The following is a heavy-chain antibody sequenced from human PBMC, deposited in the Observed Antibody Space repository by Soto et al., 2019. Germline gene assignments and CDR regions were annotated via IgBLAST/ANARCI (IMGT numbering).Heavy chain of an antibody. CDR3: AKGTYGSGSYYHYYYYYHMDV. CDR1: GFTFSSYA. Sequence: GGSLRLSCAASGFTFSSYAMSWVRQAPGKGLEWVSAISGSGGTTYYADSVKGRFTISRDNSKNTLYLQMNSLRAEDTAVYYCAKGTYGSGSYYHYYYYYHMDVWGKGTTVTVSS. CDR2: ISGSGGTT. V-gene: IGHV3-23*01. D-gene: IGHD3-10*01. J-gene: IGHJ6*03.